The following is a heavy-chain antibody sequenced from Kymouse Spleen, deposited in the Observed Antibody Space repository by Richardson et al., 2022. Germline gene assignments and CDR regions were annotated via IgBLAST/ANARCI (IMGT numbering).Heavy chain of an antibody. V-gene: IGHV4-39*01. D-gene: IGHD4-11,IGHD4-11*01. CDR3: ARPMDYSNYPMVRGL. J-gene: IGHJ4*02. Sequence: QLQLQESGPGLVKPSETLSLTCTVSGGSISSSSYYWGWIRQPPGKGLEWIGSIYYSGSTYYNPSLKSRVTISVDTSKNQFSLKLSSVTAADTAVYYCARPMDYSNYPMVRGLLGPGNPGHRLL. CDR2: IYYSGST. CDR1: GGSISSSSYY.